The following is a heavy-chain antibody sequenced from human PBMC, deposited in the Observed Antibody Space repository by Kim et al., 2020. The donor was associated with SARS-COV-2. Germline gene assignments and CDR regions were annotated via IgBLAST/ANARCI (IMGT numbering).Heavy chain of an antibody. CDR3: ARGRSRVRGVIGWFDP. CDR1: GGSFSGYY. CDR2: INHSGST. Sequence: SETLSLTCAVYGGSFSGYYWSWIRQPPGKGLEWIGEINHSGSTNYNPSLKSRVTISVDTSKNQFSLKLSSVTAADTAVYYCARGRSRVRGVIGWFDPWGQGTLVTVSS. D-gene: IGHD3-10*01. J-gene: IGHJ5*02. V-gene: IGHV4-34*01.